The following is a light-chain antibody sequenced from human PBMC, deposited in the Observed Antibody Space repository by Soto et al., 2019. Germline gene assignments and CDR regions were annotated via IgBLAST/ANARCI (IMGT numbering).Light chain of an antibody. J-gene: IGKJ5*01. CDR3: QQRSNGPPT. CDR1: QSVGNY. V-gene: IGKV3-11*01. Sequence: EIVLTQSPATLSLSPGEGATLSCWASQSVGNYLAWYQHKPGQAPRLLIYDASNRATGIPARFSGSGSRTDFTLTISSLEPEDFAVYYCQQRSNGPPTFGQGTRLEIK. CDR2: DAS.